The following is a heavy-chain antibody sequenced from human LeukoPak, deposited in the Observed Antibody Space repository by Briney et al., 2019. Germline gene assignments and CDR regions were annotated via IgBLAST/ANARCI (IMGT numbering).Heavy chain of an antibody. J-gene: IGHJ5*02. Sequence: ASVKVSCKASGGTFSSYAISWVRQAPGLGLEWMGGIIPIFGTANYAQKFQGRVTITADESTSTAYMELSSLRSEDTAVYYCARILATGPSWFDPWGQGTLVTVSS. CDR2: IIPIFGTA. D-gene: IGHD2-15*01. CDR3: ARILATGPSWFDP. V-gene: IGHV1-69*13. CDR1: GGTFSSYA.